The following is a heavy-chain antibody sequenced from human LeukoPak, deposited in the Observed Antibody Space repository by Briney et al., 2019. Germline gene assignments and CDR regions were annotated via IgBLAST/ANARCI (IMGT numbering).Heavy chain of an antibody. CDR1: GGSFSGYY. D-gene: IGHD4-17*01. J-gene: IGHJ4*02. CDR2: INHSGST. CDR3: ARGLKGRMTTVTTSWNY. V-gene: IGHV4-34*01. Sequence: SETLSLTCAVYGGSFSGYYWSWIRQPPGKGLEWIGEINHSGSTNYNPSLKSRVTISVDTSKNQLSLKLSSVTAADTAVYYCARGLKGRMTTVTTSWNYWGQGTLVTVSS.